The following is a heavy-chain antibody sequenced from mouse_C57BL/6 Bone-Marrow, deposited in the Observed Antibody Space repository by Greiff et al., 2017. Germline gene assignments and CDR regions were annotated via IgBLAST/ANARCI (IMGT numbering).Heavy chain of an antibody. D-gene: IGHD2-3*01. V-gene: IGHV14-4*01. J-gene: IGHJ1*03. CDR3: TGYDGSTGDV. CDR2: IDPENGDT. Sequence: EVQLQQSGAELVRPGASVKLSCTASGFNIKDDYMHWVKQRPEQGLEWIGWIDPENGDTEYASKFQGKATITADTSSNTAYLQLSSLTSEDTAVYYCTGYDGSTGDVWGTGTTVTVSS. CDR1: GFNIKDDY.